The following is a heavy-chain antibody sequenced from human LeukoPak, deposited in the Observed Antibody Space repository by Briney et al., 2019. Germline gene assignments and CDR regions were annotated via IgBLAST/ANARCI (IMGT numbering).Heavy chain of an antibody. V-gene: IGHV4-4*09. CDR3: ATRAGYGYMDV. D-gene: IGHD5-24*01. J-gene: IGHJ6*03. CDR1: GGSTSSNY. Sequence: SETLSLTCTVSGGSTSSNYWSWIRQPPGKGLEWIGYIYSTASTNHNPSLRSRVSMSIDASKNQFYLKLSSVTAADTAVYYCATRAGYGYMDVWGKGTTVTVSS. CDR2: IYSTAST.